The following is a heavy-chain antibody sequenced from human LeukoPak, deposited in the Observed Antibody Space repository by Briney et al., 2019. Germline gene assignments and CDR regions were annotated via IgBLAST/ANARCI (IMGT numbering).Heavy chain of an antibody. Sequence: SETLSLTCTVSGGSISSSSYYWGWIRQPPGKGLEWIGSIYYSGSTYYNPSLKSRVTISVDTSKNQFSLKLSSVTAADTAVYYCARSPSIQLWLRYAFDIWGQGTMVTVSS. V-gene: IGHV4-39*07. CDR3: ARSPSIQLWLRYAFDI. D-gene: IGHD5-18*01. CDR1: GGSISSSSYY. CDR2: IYYSGST. J-gene: IGHJ3*02.